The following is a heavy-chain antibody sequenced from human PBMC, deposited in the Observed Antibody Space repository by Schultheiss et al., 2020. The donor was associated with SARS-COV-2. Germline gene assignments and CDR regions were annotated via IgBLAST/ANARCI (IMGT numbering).Heavy chain of an antibody. CDR3: ARGSGGGYEFDY. V-gene: IGHV4-61*01. CDR2: IYHSGGT. CDR1: GGSVSSGSYY. J-gene: IGHJ4*02. Sequence: SETLSLTCSVSGGSVSSGSYYWSWIRQSPGRGLEWIGYIYHSGGTRYHPSLKSRVTISLDTSKNQFSLKLSSVSAADTAVYYCARGSGGGYEFDYWGQGTLVTVSS. D-gene: IGHD5-12*01.